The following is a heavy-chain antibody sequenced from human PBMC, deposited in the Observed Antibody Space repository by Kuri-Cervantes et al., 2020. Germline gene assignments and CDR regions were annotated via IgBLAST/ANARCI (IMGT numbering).Heavy chain of an antibody. V-gene: IGHV1-2*02. CDR3: ARYEQPTDAFDI. CDR2: INPNSGGT. CDR1: GYTFTGYY. J-gene: IGHJ3*02. Sequence: ASVKVSCKASGYTFTGYYMHWVRQAPGQGLEWMGWINPNSGGTNYAQKFQGRVTMTRDTSISTAYMELSRLRSDDTAVYYYARYEQPTDAFDIWGQGTMVTVSS. D-gene: IGHD6-13*01.